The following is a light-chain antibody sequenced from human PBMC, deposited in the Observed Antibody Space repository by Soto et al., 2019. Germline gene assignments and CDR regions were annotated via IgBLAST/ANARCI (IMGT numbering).Light chain of an antibody. V-gene: IGKV3-20*01. Sequence: EIVLTQSPGTLSLSPGERATLSCRASQSVSSSYLAWYQQKPGQAPRLLIYGASSRATGIPDRFSGSGSGRDFPLTISRLEPEDFAVYYCQQYGSSPLTFGQGTKVEIK. J-gene: IGKJ1*01. CDR1: QSVSSSY. CDR3: QQYGSSPLT. CDR2: GAS.